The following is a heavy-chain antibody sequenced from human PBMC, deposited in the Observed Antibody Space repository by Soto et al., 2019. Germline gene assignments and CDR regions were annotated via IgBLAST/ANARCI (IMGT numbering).Heavy chain of an antibody. Sequence: PSETLSLTCAVYGGSFSGYYWSWIRQSPGKGLEWLGEINHGGSSNFNPSLKSRLTISVDTSKNQFALKLSSVTAADAAVYYCATGISTKVVQTDAPDKYYFDSWGQGTVLT. D-gene: IGHD3-22*01. V-gene: IGHV4-34*01. CDR3: ATGISTKVVQTDAPDKYYFDS. CDR2: INHGGSS. CDR1: GGSFSGYY. J-gene: IGHJ4*02.